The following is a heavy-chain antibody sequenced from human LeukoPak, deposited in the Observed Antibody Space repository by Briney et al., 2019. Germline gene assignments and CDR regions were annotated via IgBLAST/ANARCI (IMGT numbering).Heavy chain of an antibody. V-gene: IGHV1-18*01. CDR3: ARDVRYSSGWYTDY. D-gene: IGHD6-19*01. CDR2: ISAYNGYT. Sequence: ASVKVSCKTSGYTFTNYGVSWVRQAPGQGLEWMGWISAYNGYTNYAQKLQVGVTMTTDTSTSTAYMELRSLRSDDTAVYYCARDVRYSSGWYTDYWGQGTLVTVSS. J-gene: IGHJ4*02. CDR1: GYTFTNYG.